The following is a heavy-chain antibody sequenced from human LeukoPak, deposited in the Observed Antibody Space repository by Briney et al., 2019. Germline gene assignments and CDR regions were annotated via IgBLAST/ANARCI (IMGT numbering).Heavy chain of an antibody. Sequence: GGSLRLSCAASGFTFSSYEMNWVRQAPGKGLEWVSSINWNGDNTAYADSVKGRFTISRDNTKNSLYLQMNSLRAEDTALYHCARVHRYSSTWDSFDYWGQGTLVTVSS. D-gene: IGHD6-13*01. CDR2: INWNGDNT. CDR1: GFTFSSYE. V-gene: IGHV3-20*01. J-gene: IGHJ4*02. CDR3: ARVHRYSSTWDSFDY.